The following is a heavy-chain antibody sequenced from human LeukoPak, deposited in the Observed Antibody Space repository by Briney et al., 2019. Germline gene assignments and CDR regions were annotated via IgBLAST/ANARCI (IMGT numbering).Heavy chain of an antibody. Sequence: SVKVSCKASGGTFSSYAISWVRQAPGQGLEWMGGIIPIFGTANYAQKFQGRVTITTDESTSTAYMELSSLRSEDTAVYYCARARSSTVVTSGAFDIWGQGTMVTVSS. D-gene: IGHD4-23*01. CDR3: ARARSSTVVTSGAFDI. CDR2: IIPIFGTA. V-gene: IGHV1-69*05. CDR1: GGTFSSYA. J-gene: IGHJ3*02.